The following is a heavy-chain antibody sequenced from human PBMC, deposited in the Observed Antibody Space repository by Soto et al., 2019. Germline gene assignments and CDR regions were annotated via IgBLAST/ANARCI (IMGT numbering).Heavy chain of an antibody. Sequence: PGGSLRLSCAASGFTFSSYWMHWVRQAPGKGLVWVSRINSDGSSTSYADSVKGRFTISRDNAKNTLYLQMNSLRAEDTAVYYCARDKSSRWSPYYYYYYGMDVWGPGTTVTVYS. J-gene: IGHJ6*02. CDR1: GFTFSSYW. D-gene: IGHD6-13*01. CDR3: ARDKSSRWSPYYYYYYGMDV. V-gene: IGHV3-74*01. CDR2: INSDGSST.